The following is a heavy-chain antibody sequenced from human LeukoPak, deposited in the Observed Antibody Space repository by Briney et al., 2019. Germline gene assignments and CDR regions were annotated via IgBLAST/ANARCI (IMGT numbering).Heavy chain of an antibody. CDR2: IYFSGST. D-gene: IGHD4-17*01. J-gene: IGHJ3*02. V-gene: IGHV4-31*03. Sequence: SETLSLTCTVSGGSISSGGYHWRWTRHPPGKGLEGIGYIYFSGSTYYNPSLKSRVTISGDTSKNQFSLKLSSVTAADTAVYYCARDLMLTSGAFDIWGQGTMVTVSS. CDR1: GGSISSGGYH. CDR3: ARDLMLTSGAFDI.